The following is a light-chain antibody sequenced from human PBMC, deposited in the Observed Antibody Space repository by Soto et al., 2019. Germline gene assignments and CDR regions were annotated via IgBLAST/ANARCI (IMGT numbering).Light chain of an antibody. CDR1: QSVSTNY. V-gene: IGKV3-20*01. CDR3: QQYGSSPPT. Sequence: EIVLTQSPGTLSLSPGERATLSCRASQSVSTNYLAWYQRKPGQAPRLIIYGASSRATDIPDRFSGSGSGTDFTLTITRLKPEDFAVYYCQQYGSSPPTFGQGTKVEL. J-gene: IGKJ1*01. CDR2: GAS.